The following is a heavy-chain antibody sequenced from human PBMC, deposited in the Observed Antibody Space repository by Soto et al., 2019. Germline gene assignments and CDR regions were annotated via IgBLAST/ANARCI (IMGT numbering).Heavy chain of an antibody. D-gene: IGHD4-17*01. Sequence: PSETLSLTCTVSGGSISSYYWSWIRQPPGKGLEWIGYIYYSGSTNYNPSLKSRVTISADKSITTAYLQWSSLEASDTAMYYCARMTTVTNWFDPWGQGTLVTVSS. J-gene: IGHJ5*02. CDR3: ARMTTVTNWFDP. CDR2: IYYSGST. CDR1: GGSISSYY. V-gene: IGHV4-59*12.